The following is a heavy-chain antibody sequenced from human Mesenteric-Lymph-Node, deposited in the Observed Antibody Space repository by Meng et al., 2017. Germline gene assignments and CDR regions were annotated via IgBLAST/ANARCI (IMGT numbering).Heavy chain of an antibody. CDR3: ARGQKGYFDL. CDR1: GGSFSGYY. Sequence: QVQLQQWGAGLLKPSETLSLPCAVYGGSFSGYYWSWIRQPPGKGLEWIGYIYYTGSTFYNPSLKSRVTISVDTSKNQFSLKLSSVTAADTAVYYCARGQKGYFDLWGRGTLVTVSS. V-gene: IGHV4-34*01. J-gene: IGHJ2*01. CDR2: IYYTGST.